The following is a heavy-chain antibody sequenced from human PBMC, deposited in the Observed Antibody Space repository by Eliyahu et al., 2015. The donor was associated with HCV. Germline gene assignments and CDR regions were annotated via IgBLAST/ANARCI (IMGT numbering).Heavy chain of an antibody. J-gene: IGHJ3*02. V-gene: IGHV1-69*01. CDR1: GGTFSSYA. CDR2: SIXSFGTA. Sequence: EVKKPGSSMKVSGKASGGTFSSYAISWVRQAPGQGLEWMGGSIXSFGTAXYAXXFQGXXTITADESTSTAYMXLSSLRSEDTAVYYCARDPYYYDSSGSPALGAFDIWGQGTMVTVSS. CDR3: ARDPYYYDSSGSPALGAFDI. D-gene: IGHD3-22*01.